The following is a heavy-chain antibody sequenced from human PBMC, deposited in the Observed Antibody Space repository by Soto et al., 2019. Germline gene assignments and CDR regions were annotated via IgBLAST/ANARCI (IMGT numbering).Heavy chain of an antibody. Sequence: ASVKVSCKASGFTFSAYYIYWVRQAPGHGLEWIGWINPNSGGTNNAQKFQGRVTMTRDTSTSTVYMELSALISDDTAVYYCARSLLDEYSSSWRSAYYGMDVWGQGTTVTVSS. CDR2: INPNSGGT. CDR1: GFTFSAYY. J-gene: IGHJ6*02. CDR3: ARSLLDEYSSSWRSAYYGMDV. D-gene: IGHD6-13*01. V-gene: IGHV1-2*02.